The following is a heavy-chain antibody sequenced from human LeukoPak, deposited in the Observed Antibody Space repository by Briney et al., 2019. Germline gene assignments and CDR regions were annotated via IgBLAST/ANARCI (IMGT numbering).Heavy chain of an antibody. D-gene: IGHD3-22*01. V-gene: IGHV4-31*03. CDR2: IYYSGST. CDR3: ARVLNNYYDSSGYYPSFDY. J-gene: IGHJ4*02. CDR1: GGSLSSGGYY. Sequence: PSETPSLTCTVSGGSLSSGGYYWSWIRPHPGKGLEWIGYIYYSGSTYYNPSLKSRVTISVDTSKNQFSLKLSSVTAADTAVYYCARVLNNYYDSSGYYPSFDYWGQGTLVTVSS.